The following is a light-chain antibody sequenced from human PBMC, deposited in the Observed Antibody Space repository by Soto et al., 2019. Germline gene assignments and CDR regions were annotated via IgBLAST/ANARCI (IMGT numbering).Light chain of an antibody. CDR2: AVS. J-gene: IGKJ1*01. V-gene: IGKV1-39*01. Sequence: DIQMTQSPSSLSASVGERVTITCRASQSISTFLNWYQQKPGQVPKLLIYAVSSFQSGVPSRFSGSGSGTDFTLTISSLQPEDFATYYCQQNYNSPPTFGQGTKVEIK. CDR3: QQNYNSPPT. CDR1: QSISTF.